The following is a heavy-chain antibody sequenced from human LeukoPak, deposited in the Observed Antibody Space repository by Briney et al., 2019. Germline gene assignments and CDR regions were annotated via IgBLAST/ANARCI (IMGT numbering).Heavy chain of an antibody. CDR3: ARDGPGYCSSTSCLVMDV. CDR1: GYTFTGYY. V-gene: IGHV1-2*02. CDR2: INPNSGGT. J-gene: IGHJ6*02. Sequence: GASVKVSCTPSGYTFTGYYMHGVRPAPGQGLEWMGWINPNSGGTNYAQKFQGRVTMTRDTSISTAYMELSRLRSDDTAVYYCARDGPGYCSSTSCLVMDVWGQGTTVTVSS. D-gene: IGHD2-2*01.